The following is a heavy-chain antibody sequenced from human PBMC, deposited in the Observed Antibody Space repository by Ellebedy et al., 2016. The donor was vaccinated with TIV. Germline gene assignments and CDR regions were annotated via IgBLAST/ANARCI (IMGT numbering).Heavy chain of an antibody. Sequence: PGGSLRLSCAASGFSFDDYAMHWVRQAPGKGLEWVSLISGGGLSTYYADSVRGRFTISRDNSQDSLYLQMNSLRTEDTALYYCAKDPSMSPFGWGQGILVTVSS. D-gene: IGHD2-2*01. V-gene: IGHV3-43*02. CDR2: ISGGGLST. CDR1: GFSFDDYA. CDR3: AKDPSMSPFG. J-gene: IGHJ4*02.